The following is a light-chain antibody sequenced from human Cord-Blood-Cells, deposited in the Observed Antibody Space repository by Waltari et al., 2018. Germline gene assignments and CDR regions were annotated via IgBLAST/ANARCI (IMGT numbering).Light chain of an antibody. CDR2: EGS. Sequence: SALTQPASVSGSPGQSITISCTGTSSDVGSYNLVSWYQQHPGKAPELMIYEGSKRPSGVSNRFSGSKSGNTASLTISGLQAEDEADYYCCSYAGSSTWVFGGGTKLTVL. V-gene: IGLV2-23*01. CDR1: SSDVGSYNL. CDR3: CSYAGSSTWV. J-gene: IGLJ3*02.